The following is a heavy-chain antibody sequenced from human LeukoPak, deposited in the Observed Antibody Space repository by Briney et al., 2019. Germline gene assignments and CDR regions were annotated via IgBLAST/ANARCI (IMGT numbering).Heavy chain of an antibody. D-gene: IGHD1-1*01. CDR1: GFTFDDYA. V-gene: IGHV3-74*01. J-gene: IGHJ4*02. Sequence: PGGSLRLSCAASGFTFDDYAMHWVRQAPGKGLEWVSRISSDGSSTSYADSVKGRFTISRDNAKNTLYLQMNILRAEDTAVYYCARETTGSYYLDYWGQGTLVTVSS. CDR3: ARETTGSYYLDY. CDR2: ISSDGSST.